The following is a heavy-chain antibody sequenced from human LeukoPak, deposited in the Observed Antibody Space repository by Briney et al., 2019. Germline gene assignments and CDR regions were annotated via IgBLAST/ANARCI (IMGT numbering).Heavy chain of an antibody. CDR2: VNHSGST. V-gene: IGHV4-34*01. CDR3: ARDGHHMDN. J-gene: IGHJ4*02. D-gene: IGHD2-21*01. CDR1: GESFSGYY. Sequence: SETLSLTCAVHGESFSGYYWTWIRQPPGKGLEWIADVNHSGSTNYNPSLKSRVIISVDTSKNQSSLKLSAVTAADTAVYYWARDGHHMDNWGQGTLVTVSS.